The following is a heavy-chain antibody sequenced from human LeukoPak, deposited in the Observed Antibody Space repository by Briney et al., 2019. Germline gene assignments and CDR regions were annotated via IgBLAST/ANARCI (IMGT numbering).Heavy chain of an antibody. CDR1: GGTFSSYA. V-gene: IGHV1-69*05. Sequence: SVKVSCKASGGTFSSYAISWVRQAPGQGLEWMGGIIPIFGTANYAQKFQGRVTITTDESTSTAYMELSSLRSEGTAVYYCASTREWERLPGFDYWGQGTLVTVSS. D-gene: IGHD1-26*01. CDR3: ASTREWERLPGFDY. J-gene: IGHJ4*02. CDR2: IIPIFGTA.